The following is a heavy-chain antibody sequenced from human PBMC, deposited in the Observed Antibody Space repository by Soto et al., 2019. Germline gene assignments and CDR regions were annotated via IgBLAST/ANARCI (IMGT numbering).Heavy chain of an antibody. CDR1: GFTFSSFA. CDR3: AIRNYDILTGYYPHY. J-gene: IGHJ4*02. D-gene: IGHD3-9*01. V-gene: IGHV3-23*01. Sequence: EVQLLESGGGLVQPGGSLRLSCAASGFTFSSFAMSWVRQAPGKGLEWVSGISGGGGDTYYADSVKGRFTISRDNSKNTLYLQMNSLRAEDTAVYYCAIRNYDILTGYYPHYWGQGTLVTVSS. CDR2: ISGGGGDT.